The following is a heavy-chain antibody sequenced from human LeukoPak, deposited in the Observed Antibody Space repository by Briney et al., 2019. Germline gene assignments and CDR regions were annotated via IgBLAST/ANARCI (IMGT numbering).Heavy chain of an antibody. CDR3: ARIWFGLRRLYYFDY. CDR2: LYNSGST. V-gene: IGHV4-59*01. J-gene: IGHJ4*02. D-gene: IGHD3-10*01. CDR1: GGSISSFY. Sequence: SETLSLTCTVSGGSISSFYWSWIRQPAGKGLEWIGYLYNSGSTNYNPSLKSRVTISVGTSENQLSLKVTTVTAADTGVYFCARIWFGLRRLYYFDYWGQGTLVTVSS.